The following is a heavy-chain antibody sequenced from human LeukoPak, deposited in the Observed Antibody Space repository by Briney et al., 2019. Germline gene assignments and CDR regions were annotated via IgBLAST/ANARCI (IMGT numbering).Heavy chain of an antibody. CDR2: INGDGSST. V-gene: IGHV3-74*01. Sequence: PPGGSLRLSCAASGFIFNNYWMHWVRQTPGEGPLWLSRINGDGSSTSYMHSVQGRFIISRDNAKNTLCLQMNSLRAEDTAVYYCTRQWHTPSDYWGQGTLVTVSS. J-gene: IGHJ4*02. CDR3: TRQWHTPSDY. CDR1: GFIFNNYW. D-gene: IGHD6-19*01.